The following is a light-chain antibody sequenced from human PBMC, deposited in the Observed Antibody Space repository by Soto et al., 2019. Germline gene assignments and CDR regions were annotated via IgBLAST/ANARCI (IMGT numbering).Light chain of an antibody. CDR1: SSDVGGYNY. J-gene: IGLJ1*01. Sequence: QPASVSGSPGQSITISCTGTSSDVGGYNYVSWYQQHPGKAPKLMIYDVSNRPSGVSNRFSGSKSGNTASLTISWLHAEDEADYYCSSYTSSSTTVFGTGTKVTVL. CDR3: SSYTSSSTTV. CDR2: DVS. V-gene: IGLV2-14*01.